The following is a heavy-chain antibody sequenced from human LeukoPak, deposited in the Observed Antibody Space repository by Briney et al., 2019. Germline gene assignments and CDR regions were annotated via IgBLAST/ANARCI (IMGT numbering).Heavy chain of an antibody. CDR1: GFTFSSYD. D-gene: IGHD1-26*01. V-gene: IGHV3-13*01. CDR2: IGTAGDT. Sequence: GGSLRLSCAASGFTFSSYDMHWVRQATGKGLEWVSAIGTAGDTYYPGSVKGRFTISRENAKNSLYLQMNSLRAGDTAVYYCARRSEGIVGATTAGFDYWGQGTLVTVSS. J-gene: IGHJ4*02. CDR3: ARRSEGIVGATTAGFDY.